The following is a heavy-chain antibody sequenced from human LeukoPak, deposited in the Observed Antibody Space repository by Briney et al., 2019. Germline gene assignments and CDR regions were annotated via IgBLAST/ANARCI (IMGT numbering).Heavy chain of an antibody. J-gene: IGHJ6*02. V-gene: IGHV4-30-4*01. CDR1: GGSISSGDYY. Sequence: PSETLSLTCTVSGGSISSGDYYWSCIRQPPGKGLEWNGYIYDSGSTYYNRALKSRTTISVDTSKNQFSLKLSSVPAADTDVYYCARAGGDYYGSGSYYTNYYYGMDVWGQGTTVTVSS. CDR3: ARAGGDYYGSGSYYTNYYYGMDV. CDR2: IYDSGST. D-gene: IGHD3-10*01.